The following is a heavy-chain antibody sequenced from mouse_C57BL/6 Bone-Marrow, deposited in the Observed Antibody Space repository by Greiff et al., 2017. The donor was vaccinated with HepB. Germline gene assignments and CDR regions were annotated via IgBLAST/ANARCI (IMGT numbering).Heavy chain of an antibody. CDR1: GYSFTDYN. V-gene: IGHV1-39*01. CDR2: INPNYGTT. J-gene: IGHJ2*01. CDR3: ARKRWLNYYFDY. Sequence: VQLQQSGPELVKPGASVKISCKASGYSFTDYNMNWVKQSNGKSLEWIGVINPNYGTTSYNQKFKGKATLTVDKSSSKAYMQLNSLTFEDSAVYYCARKRWLNYYFDYWGQGTTLTVSS. D-gene: IGHD2-3*01.